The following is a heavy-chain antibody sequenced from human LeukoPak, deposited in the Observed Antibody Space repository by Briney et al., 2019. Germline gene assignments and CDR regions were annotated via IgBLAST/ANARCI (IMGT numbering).Heavy chain of an antibody. CDR2: IYTSGST. Sequence: SETLSLTCTVSGGSISSGSYYWSWIRQPAGKELGWIGRIYTSGSTIYNPSLKSRVTISPDTSKNRFSLKLSSVTAADTAVYYCARDSSLSGWFDPWGQGTLVTVSS. J-gene: IGHJ5*02. CDR3: ARDSSLSGWFDP. D-gene: IGHD3-10*01. V-gene: IGHV4-61*02. CDR1: GGSISSGSYY.